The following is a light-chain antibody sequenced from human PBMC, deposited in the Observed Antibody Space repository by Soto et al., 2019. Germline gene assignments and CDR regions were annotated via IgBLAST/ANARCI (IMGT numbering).Light chain of an antibody. CDR3: AAWDDSLSGVV. J-gene: IGLJ3*02. CDR2: RNN. Sequence: QAVVTQPPSASGTPGQRVAISCSGSSSNLGTNYVYWYQQFPGTAPKLLIYRNNQRPSGVPDRFSGSKSGTSASLAISGLRSEDEADYYCAAWDDSLSGVVFGGGTKVTVL. V-gene: IGLV1-47*01. CDR1: SSNLGTNY.